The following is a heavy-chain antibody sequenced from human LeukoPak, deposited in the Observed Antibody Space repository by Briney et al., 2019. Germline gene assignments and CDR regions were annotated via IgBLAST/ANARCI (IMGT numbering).Heavy chain of an antibody. CDR1: GFTFSSYA. CDR2: ISGSGGST. J-gene: IGHJ5*02. Sequence: PGGSLTLSCAASGFTFSSYAMSWLRQAPGKGLEGVSDISGSGGSTYYADSVKGRFTISRDNSKNTLNLQMNSRAAEDTAVYYCAKDQAWVVPASNWFDPWGQGTLVTVSS. V-gene: IGHV3-23*01. CDR3: AKDQAWVVPASNWFDP. D-gene: IGHD2-2*01.